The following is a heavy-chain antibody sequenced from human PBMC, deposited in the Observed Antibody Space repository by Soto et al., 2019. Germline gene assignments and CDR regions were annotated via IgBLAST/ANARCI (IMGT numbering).Heavy chain of an antibody. D-gene: IGHD3-10*01. Sequence: QVQLQESGPGLVKPSQTLSLTCTVSGGSISSGDYYWSWIRQPPGKGLEWIGYIYYSGSTYYNPSLKCRVXTXGXXSTNQFSLKLSSVTAAATAVYYCARGSPGVSRLDPWGQGTLVTFSS. CDR2: IYYSGST. V-gene: IGHV4-30-4*01. CDR1: GGSISSGDYY. J-gene: IGHJ5*02. CDR3: ARGSPGVSRLDP.